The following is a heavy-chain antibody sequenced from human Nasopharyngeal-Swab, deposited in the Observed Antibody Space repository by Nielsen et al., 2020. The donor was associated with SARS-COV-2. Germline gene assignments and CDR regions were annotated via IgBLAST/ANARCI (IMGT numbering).Heavy chain of an antibody. Sequence: GESLKISCAASGFTFSSYSMNWVRQAPGKGLEWVSSISSSSSYIYYADSVKGRFTISRDNAKNSLYLQMNGLRAEDTAVYYCARGGYYYDSSGYYDYWGQGTLVTVSS. D-gene: IGHD3-22*01. CDR3: ARGGYYYDSSGYYDY. J-gene: IGHJ4*02. CDR2: ISSSSSYI. V-gene: IGHV3-21*01. CDR1: GFTFSSYS.